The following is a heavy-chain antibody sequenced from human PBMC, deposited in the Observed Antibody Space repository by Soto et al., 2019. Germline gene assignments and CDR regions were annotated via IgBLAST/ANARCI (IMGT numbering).Heavy chain of an antibody. J-gene: IGHJ4*02. CDR1: GFTFSAYS. V-gene: IGHV3-48*01. CDR2: ISSSSSNT. Sequence: EVQLVESGGGLVQPGGSLRLSCAASGFTFSAYSMNWVRQAPGKGLEWVSDISSSSSNTYYADSVKGRFTMSRDNAKNSLYLQMNRTRAEDTAVHPCARCAGGESRSLDYWGQGPLVTVSS. CDR3: ARCAGGESRSLDY.